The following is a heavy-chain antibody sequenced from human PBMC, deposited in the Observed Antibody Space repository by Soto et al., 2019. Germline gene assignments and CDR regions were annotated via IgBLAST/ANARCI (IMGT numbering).Heavy chain of an antibody. CDR1: GFTFTSYA. J-gene: IGHJ3*02. Sequence: GGSLRLSCAASGFTFTSYAMSWVRQAPGKGLEWVSAVSGTGGSTYHADSVKGRFTISRDNSENTLYLQMNSLRAEDTAVYYCARDGPYSSGWYSAFDIWGQGTMVTVSS. V-gene: IGHV3-23*01. CDR2: VSGTGGST. CDR3: ARDGPYSSGWYSAFDI. D-gene: IGHD6-19*01.